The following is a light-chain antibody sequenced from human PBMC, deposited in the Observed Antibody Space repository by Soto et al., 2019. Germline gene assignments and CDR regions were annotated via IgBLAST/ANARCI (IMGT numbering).Light chain of an antibody. CDR1: SGSVSTSYY. CDR2: STN. J-gene: IGLJ2*01. V-gene: IGLV8-61*01. CDR3: VLYMGSGSYVV. Sequence: QNVVTQEPSFSVSPGGTVTLTCGLSSGSVSTSYYPSWYQQTPGQAPRTLIYSTNTRSSWVPDRFSVSILGNKAALTITGAQADDESDYYCVLYMGSGSYVVFGGWTKLTVL.